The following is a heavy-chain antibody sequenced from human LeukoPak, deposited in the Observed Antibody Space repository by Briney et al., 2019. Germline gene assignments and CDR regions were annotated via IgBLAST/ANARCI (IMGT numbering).Heavy chain of an antibody. V-gene: IGHV3-23*01. CDR2: VRGDSGDT. CDR1: GFTFNIYT. CDR3: AKAMGTIDPFDF. D-gene: IGHD1-7*01. Sequence: GGSPRLSCAASGFTFNIYTMAWVRQAPGKGLEWVSSVRGDSGDTYYTDSVKGRFTISRDNSQNTLYLQMSSLRAGDTAIYYCAKAMGTIDPFDFWGQGALVTDSS. J-gene: IGHJ4*02.